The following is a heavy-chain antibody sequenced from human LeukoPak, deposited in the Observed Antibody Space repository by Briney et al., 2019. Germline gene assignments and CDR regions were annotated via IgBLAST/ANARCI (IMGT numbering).Heavy chain of an antibody. CDR1: GGSISSYY. D-gene: IGHD2-21*02. J-gene: IGHJ4*02. V-gene: IGHV4-59*01. CDR3: ARSAVTAVFDY. Sequence: SETLSLTCTVSGGSISSYYWSWIRQPPGNGLEWIGYIYYSGSTNYNPSLKSRVTISVDTSKNQFSLKLSSVTAADTAVYYCARSAVTAVFDYWGQGTLVTVSS. CDR2: IYYSGST.